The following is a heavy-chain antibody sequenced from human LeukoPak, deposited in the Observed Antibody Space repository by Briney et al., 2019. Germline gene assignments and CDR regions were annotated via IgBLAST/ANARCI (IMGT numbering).Heavy chain of an antibody. D-gene: IGHD4-17*01. CDR2: ISWDGGST. CDR1: GFTFDDYT. J-gene: IGHJ4*02. V-gene: IGHV3-43*01. Sequence: PGGSLRLSCAASGFTFDDYTMHWVRQAPGKGLEWVSLISWDGGSTYYADSVKGRFTISRDNSKNSLYLQMNSLRTEDTALYYCAKDISANGDYIEGIGYWGQGTLVTVSS. CDR3: AKDISANGDYIEGIGY.